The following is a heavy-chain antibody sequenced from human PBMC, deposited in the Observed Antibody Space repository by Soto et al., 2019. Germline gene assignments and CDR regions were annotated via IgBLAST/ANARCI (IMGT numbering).Heavy chain of an antibody. D-gene: IGHD1-20*01. J-gene: IGHJ6*02. CDR3: ARGGRYPKSSSYYGMDV. Sequence: QVQLVQSGAEVKKPGSSVKVSCKASGGTFRTYSISWVRQAPGQGLEWMGESLPIFGTSHYAQNFQGRVTITADESTSTVYMELSSLRSDDTAVYYCARGGRYPKSSSYYGMDVWGQGTTVTVSS. CDR1: GGTFRTYS. CDR2: SLPIFGTS. V-gene: IGHV1-69*01.